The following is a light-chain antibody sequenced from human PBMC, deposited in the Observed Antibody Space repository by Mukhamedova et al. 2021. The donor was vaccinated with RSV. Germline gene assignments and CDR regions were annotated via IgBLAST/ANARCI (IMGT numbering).Light chain of an antibody. CDR3: QQTYRAFT. V-gene: IGKV1-39*01. CDR2: ATS. J-gene: IGKJ3*01. Sequence: WYQRRVHGKAPNLPIFATSSLQSGVSSRFSGSGSETDFTLTISSLEPGDFATYYCQQTYRAFTFGPGTRVDIK.